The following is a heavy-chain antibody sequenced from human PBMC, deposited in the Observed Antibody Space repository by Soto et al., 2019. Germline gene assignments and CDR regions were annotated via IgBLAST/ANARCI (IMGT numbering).Heavy chain of an antibody. D-gene: IGHD3-9*01. CDR3: ARDFKYDILTSHYGMDV. Sequence: EVQLVESGGGLVKPGGSLRLSCAASGFTFSTYSMHWVRQAPGKGLEWGSSISTTSTYIYYADSVKGRFTISRDNAKNSLFLQMNSLRAEDTAVYYCARDFKYDILTSHYGMDVWGQGTTVTVSS. V-gene: IGHV3-21*02. CDR1: GFTFSTYS. CDR2: ISTTSTYI. J-gene: IGHJ6*02.